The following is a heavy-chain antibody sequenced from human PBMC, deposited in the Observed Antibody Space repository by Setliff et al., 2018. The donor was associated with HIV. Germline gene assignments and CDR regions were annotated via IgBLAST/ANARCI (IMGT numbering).Heavy chain of an antibody. CDR2: TYYRSKWYN. J-gene: IGHJ6*03. Sequence: SQTLSLTCAISGDSVSSNSAAWNWIRQSPSRGLEWLGRTYYRSKWYNDYAVSVKSRITINPDTYKNHFSLELRSVTAADSAIYYCARDVRWELFPGYLFYYYMDVWGTGTTVTVSS. CDR1: GDSVSSNSAA. D-gene: IGHD3-10*01. V-gene: IGHV6-1*01. CDR3: ARDVRWELFPGYLFYYYMDV.